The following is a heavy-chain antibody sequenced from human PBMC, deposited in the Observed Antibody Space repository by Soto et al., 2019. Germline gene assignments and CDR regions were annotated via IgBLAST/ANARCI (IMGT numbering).Heavy chain of an antibody. J-gene: IGHJ5*02. CDR2: IYYIGST. CDR3: ARGLRRQLLNWFDP. Sequence: SSETLSLTGTVSGGSISSYYWSWIRQPPGKGLEWIGYIYYIGSTNYNPSLKSRVTISVDTSKNQFSLKLSSATAADTAVYYCARGLRRQLLNWFDPWGQGTLVTVSS. V-gene: IGHV4-59*01. CDR1: GGSISSYY. D-gene: IGHD2-2*01.